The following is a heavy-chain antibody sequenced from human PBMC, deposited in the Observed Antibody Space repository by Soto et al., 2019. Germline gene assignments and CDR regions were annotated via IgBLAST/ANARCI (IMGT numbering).Heavy chain of an antibody. D-gene: IGHD3-10*01. CDR2: INHSGST. Sequence: PSETLSLTCSVSGGSFSGYYWSWIRQPPGKGLEWIGEINHSGSTNYNPSLKSRVTISVDTSKNQFSLKLSSVTAADTAVYYCARRSLWFGELSSWGQGTLVTVSS. V-gene: IGHV4-34*01. J-gene: IGHJ4*02. CDR3: ARRSLWFGELSS. CDR1: GGSFSGYY.